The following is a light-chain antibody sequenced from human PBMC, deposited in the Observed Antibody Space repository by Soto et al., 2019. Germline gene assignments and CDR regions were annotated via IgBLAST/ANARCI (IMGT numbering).Light chain of an antibody. CDR1: SSNIGAGYD. CDR3: QSYDSSLSGWV. J-gene: IGLJ3*02. Sequence: QSVLTQPPSVSGAPGQRVTISFTGSSSNIGAGYDVHWYQQLPGTAPKLLIYGNSNRPSGVPDRFSVSKSGTSASLAITGLQAEDEADYYCQSYDSSLSGWVFGGGTKLTVL. CDR2: GNS. V-gene: IGLV1-40*01.